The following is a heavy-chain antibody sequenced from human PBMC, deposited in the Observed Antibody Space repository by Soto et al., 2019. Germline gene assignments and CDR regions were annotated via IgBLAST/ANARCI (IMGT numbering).Heavy chain of an antibody. Sequence: GASVKVSCEASGYTFTSYGISWVRQAPGQGLEWMGWISAYNGNTNYAQKLQGRVTMTTDTSTSTAYMELRSLRSDDTAVYYCARDPYYDFWSGYFNWFDPWGQGTLVTVSS. CDR1: GYTFTSYG. D-gene: IGHD3-3*01. V-gene: IGHV1-18*01. CDR2: ISAYNGNT. J-gene: IGHJ5*02. CDR3: ARDPYYDFWSGYFNWFDP.